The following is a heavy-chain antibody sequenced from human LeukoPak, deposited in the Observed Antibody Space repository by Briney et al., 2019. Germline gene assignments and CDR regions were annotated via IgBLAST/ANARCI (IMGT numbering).Heavy chain of an antibody. CDR2: ISSNGGST. Sequence: GGSLRLSCAASGFTFSSYAMHWVRQAPGKGLEYVSAISSNGGSTYYANSVKGRFTISRDNSKNTLYLQMGSLRAEDMAVYYCARDWASAAGRWSWFDPWGQGTLVTVSS. CDR3: ARDWASAAGRWSWFDP. CDR1: GFTFSSYA. J-gene: IGHJ5*02. D-gene: IGHD6-13*01. V-gene: IGHV3-64*01.